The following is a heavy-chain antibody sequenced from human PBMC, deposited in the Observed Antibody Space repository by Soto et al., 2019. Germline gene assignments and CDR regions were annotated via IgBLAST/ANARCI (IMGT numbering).Heavy chain of an antibody. V-gene: IGHV3-74*01. CDR2: INSDGSST. D-gene: IGHD1-26*01. Sequence: EVQLVESGGGLVQPGGSLRLSCAASGFTFSSYWMHWVRRAPGKGLVWVSRINSDGSSTSYADSVKGRFTISRDNAKNTLYLQMNSLRAEDTAVYYCASILNSGSYFFGGSDYWGQGTLVTVSS. CDR1: GFTFSSYW. J-gene: IGHJ4*02. CDR3: ASILNSGSYFFGGSDY.